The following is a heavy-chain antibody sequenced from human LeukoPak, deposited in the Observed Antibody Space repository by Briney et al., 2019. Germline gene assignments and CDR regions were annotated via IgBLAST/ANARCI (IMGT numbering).Heavy chain of an antibody. D-gene: IGHD4-17*01. CDR3: ARVGRWPSNGDLDY. CDR2: ISAYNGNT. V-gene: IGHV1-18*01. CDR1: GYTFTSYG. J-gene: IGHJ4*02. Sequence: ASVKVSCKASGYTFTSYGISWVRQAPGQGLEWMGWISAYNGNTNYAQKFQGRVTITRDTSASTAYMELSSLRSEDTAVYYCARVGRWPSNGDLDYWGQGTLVTVSS.